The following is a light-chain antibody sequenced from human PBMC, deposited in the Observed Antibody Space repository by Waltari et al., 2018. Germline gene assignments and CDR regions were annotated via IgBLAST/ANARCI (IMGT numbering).Light chain of an antibody. Sequence: EIQMTQFPSTLPASVGDRFPITGRASQSISNWLAWYQQKPGKAPKVLIYKSFTLQSGVPSRFSGSGSETEFSLTISSLQPDDFATYYCQQYNIWPYTFGQGTTLEI. CDR3: QQYNIWPYT. CDR2: KSF. CDR1: QSISNW. J-gene: IGKJ2*01. V-gene: IGKV1-5*03.